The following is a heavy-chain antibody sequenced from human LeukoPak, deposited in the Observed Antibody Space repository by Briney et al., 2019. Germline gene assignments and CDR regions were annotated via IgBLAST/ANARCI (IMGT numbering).Heavy chain of an antibody. J-gene: IGHJ4*02. CDR1: GDSVSNNSAA. CDR3: VRGSIAAAGPLFDN. D-gene: IGHD6-13*01. V-gene: IGHV6-1*01. CDR2: TYYRSKWYY. Sequence: SQTLSLTCAISGDSVSNNSAAWNWIRQSPSRGLEWLGRTYYRSKWYYGYAVSVKGRITINPDTSKNQFSLQLNSVTPEDTAAYYCVRGSIAAAGPLFDNWGQGTLVTVSS.